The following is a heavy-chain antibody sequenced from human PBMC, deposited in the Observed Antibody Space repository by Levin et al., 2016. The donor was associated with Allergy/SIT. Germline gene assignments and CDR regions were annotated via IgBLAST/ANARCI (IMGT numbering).Heavy chain of an antibody. Sequence: ASVKVSCKASGYTFTSYYMHWVRQAPGQGLEWMGIINPSGGSTSYAQKFQGRVTMTRDTSTSTVYMELSSLRSEDTAVYYCARARSIAAAMGCFDYWGQGTLVTVSS. D-gene: IGHD6-13*01. CDR1: GYTFTSYY. CDR3: ARARSIAAAMGCFDY. J-gene: IGHJ4*02. V-gene: IGHV1-46*01. CDR2: INPSGGST.